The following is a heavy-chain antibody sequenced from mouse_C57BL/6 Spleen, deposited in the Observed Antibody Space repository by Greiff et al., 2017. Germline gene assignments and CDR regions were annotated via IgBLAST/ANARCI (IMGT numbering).Heavy chain of an antibody. CDR1: GFTFSSYA. V-gene: IGHV5-9-1*02. CDR3: TREGGYDYDDYYAMDY. CDR2: ISSGGDYI. J-gene: IGHJ4*01. Sequence: EVQGVESGEGLVKPGGSLKLSCAASGFTFSSYAMSWVRQTPEKRLEWVAYISSGGDYIYYADTVKGRFTISRDNARNTLYLQMSSLKSEDTAMYYCTREGGYDYDDYYAMDYWGQGTSVTVAS. D-gene: IGHD2-4*01.